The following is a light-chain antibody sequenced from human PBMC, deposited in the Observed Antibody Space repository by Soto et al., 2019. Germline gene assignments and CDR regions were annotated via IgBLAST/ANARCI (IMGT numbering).Light chain of an antibody. CDR2: DVS. CDR3: SSYTSSSLYV. J-gene: IGLJ1*01. CDR1: SSDVGGYDF. Sequence: QSALTQPRSVSGSPGQSVTISCTGSSSDVGGYDFVSWYQQHPGKAPKLMISDVSERPSGVPDRFSGSKSGSTASLTISGLQAEDEADYYCSSYTSSSLYVFGTGTKVTVL. V-gene: IGLV2-11*01.